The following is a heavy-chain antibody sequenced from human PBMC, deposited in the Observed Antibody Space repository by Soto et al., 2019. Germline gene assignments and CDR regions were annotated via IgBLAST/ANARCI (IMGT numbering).Heavy chain of an antibody. Sequence: GASVKVSCKASRYTFTSYYIHWVRQAPGQGLEWMGIINPSGGSTSYAQKFQGRVTMTRDTSTSTVYMELSSLRSEDTAVYYCARGGILVVPAANAEYFPYWGQGTLVTVSS. CDR1: RYTFTSYY. V-gene: IGHV1-46*01. CDR2: INPSGGST. D-gene: IGHD2-2*01. J-gene: IGHJ1*01. CDR3: ARGGILVVPAANAEYFPY.